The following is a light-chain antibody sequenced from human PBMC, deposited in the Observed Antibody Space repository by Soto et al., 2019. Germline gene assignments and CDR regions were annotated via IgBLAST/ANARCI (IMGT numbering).Light chain of an antibody. V-gene: IGKV3D-15*01. Sequence: EIVMTQSPSTLSVSPGERATLSCGAGQNIHTNLAWYQQKPGQAPRLLIYAASTRATGVPASFSGSGSGTEFTLTISSLQSEDFAAYYCQQYNNWPPITFGQGTRLEIK. CDR3: QQYNNWPPIT. CDR2: AAS. CDR1: QNIHTN. J-gene: IGKJ5*01.